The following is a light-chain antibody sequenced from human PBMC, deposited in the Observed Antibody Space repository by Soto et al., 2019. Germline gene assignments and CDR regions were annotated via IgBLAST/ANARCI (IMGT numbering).Light chain of an antibody. CDR2: HAS. CDR3: QQYNSYS. CDR1: QSISNW. V-gene: IGKV1-5*02. J-gene: IGKJ1*01. Sequence: IQIAQSPSTLPASVGARVTIICRASQSISNWLAWYQQKPGTAPKVLIYHASNLQSGVPSRFSGSGSGTEFTLTISSLQPDDFATYYWQQYNSYSFGQGTKVDIK.